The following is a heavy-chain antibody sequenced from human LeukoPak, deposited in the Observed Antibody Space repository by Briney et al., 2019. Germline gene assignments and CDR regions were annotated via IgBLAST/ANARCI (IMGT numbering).Heavy chain of an antibody. CDR3: AKVGVTMRNAFDI. CDR1: GFTFSSYG. Sequence: GGSLRLSCAASGFTFSSYGMHWVRQAPGKGLEWVSAISGSGGSTYYADSVKGRFTISRDNSKNTLYLQMNSLGAEDTAVYYCAKVGVTMRNAFDIWGQGTMVTVSS. V-gene: IGHV3-23*01. J-gene: IGHJ3*02. D-gene: IGHD3-10*01. CDR2: ISGSGGST.